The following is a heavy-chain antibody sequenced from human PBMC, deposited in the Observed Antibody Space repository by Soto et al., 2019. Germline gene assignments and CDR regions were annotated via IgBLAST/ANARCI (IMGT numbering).Heavy chain of an antibody. CDR1: GYTFTSYD. V-gene: IGHV1-8*01. CDR3: ARGRRCSRGSCYPYYYYYYMDV. Sequence: QVQLVQSGAEVKKPGASVKVSCKASGYTFTSYDINWVRQATGQGLEWMGWMNPNSGNTGYAQKCQGRVTMTRNTSISKDYMELSRLRSEDTAVYYCARGRRCSRGSCYPYYYYYYMDVWGKGTTVTVSS. J-gene: IGHJ6*03. D-gene: IGHD2-15*01. CDR2: MNPNSGNT.